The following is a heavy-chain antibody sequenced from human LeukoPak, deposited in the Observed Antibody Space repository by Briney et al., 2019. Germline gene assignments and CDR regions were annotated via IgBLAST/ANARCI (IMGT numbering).Heavy chain of an antibody. Sequence: GGSLRLSCAASGFIFDDYGMSWVRQAPGKGLEWVSGINWNSGSIGYADSVKGRFTISRDNAKKSMYLQMNSLRVEDTALYYCARVLVGARYYYYYMDVWGKGTTVTVSS. CDR3: ARVLVGARYYYYYMDV. CDR1: GFIFDDYG. D-gene: IGHD1-26*01. CDR2: INWNSGSI. J-gene: IGHJ6*03. V-gene: IGHV3-20*04.